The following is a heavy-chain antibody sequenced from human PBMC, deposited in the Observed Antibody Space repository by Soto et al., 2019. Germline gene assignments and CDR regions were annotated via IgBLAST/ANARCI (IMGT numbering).Heavy chain of an antibody. CDR2: INPNSGGT. V-gene: IGHV1-2*04. D-gene: IGHD3-22*01. Sequence: ASVKVSCKASGYTFTGDYIHWVRQAPGQGLEWMGWINPNSGGTNYAQKFQGWVTMTRDTSISTAYMELSRLRSDDTAVYYCARESDSSGYHTQGFDYWGQGTLVTVSS. J-gene: IGHJ4*02. CDR1: GYTFTGDY. CDR3: ARESDSSGYHTQGFDY.